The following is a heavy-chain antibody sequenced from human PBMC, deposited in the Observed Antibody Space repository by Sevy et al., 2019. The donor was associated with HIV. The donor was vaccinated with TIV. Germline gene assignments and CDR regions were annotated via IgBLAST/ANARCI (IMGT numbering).Heavy chain of an antibody. J-gene: IGHJ4*02. CDR3: ARESYFYDTTTFPENDY. CDR2: ISHSTNTR. CDR1: GFTFSSFG. D-gene: IGHD3-22*01. Sequence: GGSLRLSRAASGFTFSSFGMNWVRQAPGKGLEWISYISHSTNTRLYAASVTGRFSISRDNARNSLYLQMNSLRAEDTAVYYCARESYFYDTTTFPENDYWGRGTLVTV. V-gene: IGHV3-48*01.